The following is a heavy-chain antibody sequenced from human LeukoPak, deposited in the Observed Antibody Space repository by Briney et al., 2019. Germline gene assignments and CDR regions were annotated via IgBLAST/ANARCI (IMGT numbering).Heavy chain of an antibody. CDR3: AREGDNSNSSFLGY. D-gene: IGHD2/OR15-2a*01. CDR1: RFTFSSYG. Sequence: PGGSLRLSCAASRFTFSSYGMHWVRQAPGQGLEWMGIINPSGGSTSYAQKFQGRVTMTRDTSTSTVYMELSSLRSEDTAAYYCAREGDNSNSSFLGYWGQGTLVTVSS. J-gene: IGHJ4*02. CDR2: INPSGGST. V-gene: IGHV1-46*01.